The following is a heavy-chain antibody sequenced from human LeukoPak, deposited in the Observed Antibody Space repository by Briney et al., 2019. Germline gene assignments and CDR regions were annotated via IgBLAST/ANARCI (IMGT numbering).Heavy chain of an antibody. J-gene: IGHJ6*03. Sequence: GGSLRLSCAASGFTFSTYWMNWYRQAPGKGLDWVGNINQDASEINYVDSVRGRFIISRDNAKNSLFLQMYSLRADDTAVYYCARAGYCTSNSCYSPNFYYMDVWGKGTTVAVSS. D-gene: IGHD2-2*01. CDR3: ARAGYCTSNSCYSPNFYYMDV. CDR1: GFTFSTYW. V-gene: IGHV3-7*01. CDR2: INQDASEI.